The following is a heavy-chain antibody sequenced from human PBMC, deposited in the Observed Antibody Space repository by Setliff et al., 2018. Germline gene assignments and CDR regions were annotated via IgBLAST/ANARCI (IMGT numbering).Heavy chain of an antibody. CDR1: GFTFSSYS. CDR3: ARDHGIVPGVDYMDV. CDR2: ICSSSSTI. J-gene: IGHJ6*03. D-gene: IGHD1-26*01. Sequence: GGSLRLSCAASGFTFSSYSMNWVRQAPGKGLEWVSYICSSSSTIYYADSVKDRFTIYRDNAKNSLYLQMNSLRAEDTAVYYCARDHGIVPGVDYMDVWGKGTTVTVS. V-gene: IGHV3-48*04.